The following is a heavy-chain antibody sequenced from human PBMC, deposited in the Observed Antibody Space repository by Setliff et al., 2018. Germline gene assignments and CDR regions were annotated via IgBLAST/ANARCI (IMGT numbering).Heavy chain of an antibody. CDR2: INPDGSAK. J-gene: IGHJ4*02. CDR1: GFSFRTYW. Sequence: PGGSLRLSCEASGFSFRTYWLSWVRQAPGKGLEWVASINPDGSAKYHADSVKGRLTISRDNAKNSLYLQMNSLRAEDTAVYYCARSFSRREKFLLDYWGQGALVTVSS. CDR3: ARSFSRREKFLLDY. V-gene: IGHV3-7*01.